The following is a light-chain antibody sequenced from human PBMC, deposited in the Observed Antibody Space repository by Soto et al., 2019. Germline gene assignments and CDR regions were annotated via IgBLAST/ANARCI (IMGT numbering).Light chain of an antibody. CDR3: QSSDSSLSGAEV. V-gene: IGLV1-40*01. CDR1: SSNIGAGYD. J-gene: IGLJ2*01. Sequence: QSVLTQPPSVSGAPGQRVTISCTGSSSNIGAGYDVHWYQQVPGTAPKLLIFGTSNRPSGVPDRFSGSKSGTSASLAITGLRAEDEADYYCQSSDSSLSGAEVFGGGTKLTVL. CDR2: GTS.